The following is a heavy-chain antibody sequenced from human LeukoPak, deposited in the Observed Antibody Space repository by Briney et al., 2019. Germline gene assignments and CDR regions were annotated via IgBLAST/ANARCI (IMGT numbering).Heavy chain of an antibody. J-gene: IGHJ4*02. V-gene: IGHV3-21*01. CDR3: ARDMNPQISSAD. Sequence: PGGSLRLSCAASGFTFSSYSMNWVRQAPGKGLEWVSSISSSSSYIYYADSVKGRFTISRDNAKNSLYLQMNSLRAEDTAVYYCARDMNPQISSADWGQGTLVTVSS. D-gene: IGHD1-14*01. CDR1: GFTFSSYS. CDR2: ISSSSSYI.